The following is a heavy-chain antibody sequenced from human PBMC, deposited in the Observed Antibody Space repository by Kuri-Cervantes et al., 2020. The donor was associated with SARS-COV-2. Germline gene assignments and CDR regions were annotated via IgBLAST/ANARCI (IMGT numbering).Heavy chain of an antibody. CDR1: GFTFSDYY. D-gene: IGHD4-17*01. V-gene: IGHV3-11*06. Sequence: GGSLRLSCAASGFTFSDYYMSWIRQAPGKGLEWVSYISSSSSYTNYADSVKGRFTISRDNAKNSLYLQMNGLRAEDTAVYYCARAPDYGDYYYYGMDVWGQGTTVTVSS. CDR3: ARAPDYGDYYYYGMDV. CDR2: ISSSSSYT. J-gene: IGHJ6*02.